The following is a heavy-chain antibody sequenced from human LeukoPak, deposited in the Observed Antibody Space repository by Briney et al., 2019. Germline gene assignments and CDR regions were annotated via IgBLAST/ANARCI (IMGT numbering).Heavy chain of an antibody. CDR1: GFTFDDYA. CDR3: AKDMGIQPTGDAFDI. Sequence: PGGSLRLSCAASGFTFDDYAMHWVRQAPGKGLEWVSGISWNSGSIGYADSVKGRLTISRDNAKNSLYLQMNSLRAEDTALYYCAKDMGIQPTGDAFDIWGQGTMVTVSS. V-gene: IGHV3-9*01. D-gene: IGHD5-18*01. J-gene: IGHJ3*02. CDR2: ISWNSGSI.